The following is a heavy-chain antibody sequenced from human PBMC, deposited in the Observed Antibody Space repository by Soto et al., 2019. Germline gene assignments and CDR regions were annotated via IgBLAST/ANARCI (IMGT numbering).Heavy chain of an antibody. J-gene: IGHJ6*02. CDR3: ARAGITMVDRGMDV. CDR2: INPNSGGT. D-gene: IGHD3-10*01. Sequence: ASVKVSCKASGYTFTGYYMHWLLQAPGQGLEWMGWINPNSGGTNYAQKFQGWVTMTRDTSISTAYMELSRLRSDDTAVYYCARAGITMVDRGMDVWGQGTTVTVSS. V-gene: IGHV1-2*04. CDR1: GYTFTGYY.